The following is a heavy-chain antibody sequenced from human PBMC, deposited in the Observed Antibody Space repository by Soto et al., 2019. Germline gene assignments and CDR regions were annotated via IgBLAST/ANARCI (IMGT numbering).Heavy chain of an antibody. CDR3: AKDEYDIVLMVYLSGYYYYGMDV. D-gene: IGHD2-8*01. CDR2: ISYDGSNK. J-gene: IGHJ6*02. CDR1: GFTFSSYA. V-gene: IGHV3-30*18. Sequence: GGSLRLSCAASGFTFSSYAMSWVRQAPGKGLEWVAVISYDGSNKYYADSVKGRFTISRDNSKNTLYLQMNSLRAEDTAVYYCAKDEYDIVLMVYLSGYYYYGMDVWGQGTTVTVS.